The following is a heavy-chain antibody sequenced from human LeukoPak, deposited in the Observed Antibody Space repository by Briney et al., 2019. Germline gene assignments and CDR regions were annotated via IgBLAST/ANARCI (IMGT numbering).Heavy chain of an antibody. Sequence: SETLSLTCTVSGGSISGYYWSWIRQPPGKGLEWIGYIYSSGSTNYNPSLKSRVTISLDTSKNQFSLKLSSVTAADTAVYYCARAVIAVAGTGDYWGQGTLVTVSS. V-gene: IGHV4-59*08. J-gene: IGHJ4*02. D-gene: IGHD6-19*01. CDR1: GGSISGYY. CDR2: IYSSGST. CDR3: ARAVIAVAGTGDY.